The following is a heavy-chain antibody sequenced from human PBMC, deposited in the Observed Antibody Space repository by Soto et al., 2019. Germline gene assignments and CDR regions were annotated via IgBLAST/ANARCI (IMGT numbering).Heavy chain of an antibody. D-gene: IGHD1-26*01. J-gene: IGHJ4*02. CDR3: AKGAYGTVGATAHFDY. CDR2: ISGSGGST. V-gene: IGHV3-23*01. CDR1: GFTFSSYA. Sequence: EVQLLESGGGLVQPGGSLRLSCAASGFTFSSYAMSWVRQAPGKGLEWVSAISGSGGSTYYADSVKGRFTISRDNSKNTLYLQMNSLRAEDTAVYYCAKGAYGTVGATAHFDYWGQGTLVTVSS.